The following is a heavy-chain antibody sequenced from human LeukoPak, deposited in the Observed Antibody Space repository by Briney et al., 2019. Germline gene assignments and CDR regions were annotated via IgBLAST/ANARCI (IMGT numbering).Heavy chain of an antibody. D-gene: IGHD3-10*01. V-gene: IGHV4-39*01. Sequence: SETLSLTCTVSGGSISSSSCYWGRIRQPAGKGLEGIGSIYYSGSTYYNPSLKSRVTISVDTSKNQFSLKLSSVTAADTAVYYCARGARDYYYYMDVWGKGTTVTVSS. CDR1: GGSISSSSCY. CDR2: IYYSGST. J-gene: IGHJ6*03. CDR3: ARGARDYYYYMDV.